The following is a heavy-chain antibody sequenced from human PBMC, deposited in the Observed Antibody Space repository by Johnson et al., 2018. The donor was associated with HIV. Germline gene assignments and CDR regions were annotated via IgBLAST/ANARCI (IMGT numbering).Heavy chain of an antibody. V-gene: IGHV3-30*02. CDR2: IRYDGSNT. Sequence: VQLVESGGGVVQPGGSLRLSCAASGFTFSSYGMHWVRQAPGKGLEWVAFIRYDGSNTYDADSVRGRFTISRDNSKNTLHLQMNSLKTEDTAVYYCTTKTTVVTLGFDIWGQGTMVTVSS. J-gene: IGHJ3*02. D-gene: IGHD4-23*01. CDR1: GFTFSSYG. CDR3: TTKTTVVTLGFDI.